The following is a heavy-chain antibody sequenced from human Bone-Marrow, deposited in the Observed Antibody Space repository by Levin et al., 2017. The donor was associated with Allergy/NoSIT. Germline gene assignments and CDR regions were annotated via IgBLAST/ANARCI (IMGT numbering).Heavy chain of an antibody. CDR2: FFYSGIT. CDR3: AGHRGRYCSTTSCLIDS. D-gene: IGHD2-2*01. Sequence: SQTLSLTCSVSGGSLSGTTYYWGWIRQPPGKGLEWIGSFFYSGITYFNPSLKSRVTISVDTTKNNFSLNMNSVTAADTAVYFCAGHRGRYCSTTSCLIDSWGQGTLVTVSS. J-gene: IGHJ5*01. V-gene: IGHV4-39*01. CDR1: GGSLSGTTYY.